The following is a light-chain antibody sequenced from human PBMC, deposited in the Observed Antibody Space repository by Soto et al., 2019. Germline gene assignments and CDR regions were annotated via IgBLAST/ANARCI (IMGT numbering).Light chain of an antibody. V-gene: IGLV2-14*01. J-gene: IGLJ3*02. CDR1: ISDVGAYNY. Sequence: QSALTQPASVSGSPGQSITISCTGSISDVGAYNYVSWYQQHPGKAPKLMIYEVSNRPSGVAFRFSGSKSGNTASLTISRLQAEDEGDYFCSSYTRSTTWLFGGGTKVTVL. CDR3: SSYTRSTTWL. CDR2: EVS.